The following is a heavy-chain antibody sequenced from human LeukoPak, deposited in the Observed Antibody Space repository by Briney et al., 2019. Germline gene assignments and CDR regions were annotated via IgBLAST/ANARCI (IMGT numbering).Heavy chain of an antibody. CDR3: ARMGGYSGYATH. D-gene: IGHD5-12*01. J-gene: IGHJ4*02. V-gene: IGHV4-59*08. Sequence: GLECIGYIHYTGTTNYNPSLKNRVTISLDTSKNQFSLNLSSVTAADTAVYYCARMGGYSGYATHWGQGTLVAVSS. CDR2: IHYTGTT.